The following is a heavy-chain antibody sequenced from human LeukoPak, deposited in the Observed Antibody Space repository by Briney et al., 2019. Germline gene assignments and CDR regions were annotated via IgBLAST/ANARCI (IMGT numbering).Heavy chain of an antibody. CDR2: ITGSGTNT. CDR3: VKDPSGVDP. V-gene: IGHV3-23*01. Sequence: GGSLRLSCVASQFTFRNYAMSWVRQAPGKGLEWVAAITGSGTNTHYSDSVKGRFVISRDNSKNTLFLYVNNLRAEDTAVYYCVKDPSGVDPWGQGTLVTVSS. CDR1: QFTFRNYA. J-gene: IGHJ5*02.